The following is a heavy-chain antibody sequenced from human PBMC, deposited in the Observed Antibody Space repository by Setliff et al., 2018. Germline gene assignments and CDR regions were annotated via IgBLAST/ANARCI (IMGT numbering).Heavy chain of an antibody. V-gene: IGHV4-61*02. J-gene: IGHJ5*02. Sequence: PSETLSLTCTVSGGSISSGSYYWSWIRHPAGKGLEWIGRVSASGSTTYNPSLKSRVTMSVDTSRNQISLNLTSVTAADTAMYYCARERTIFGILVISGWFDPWGQGTVVTVSS. D-gene: IGHD3-3*01. CDR1: GGSISSGSYY. CDR2: VSASGST. CDR3: ARERTIFGILVISGWFDP.